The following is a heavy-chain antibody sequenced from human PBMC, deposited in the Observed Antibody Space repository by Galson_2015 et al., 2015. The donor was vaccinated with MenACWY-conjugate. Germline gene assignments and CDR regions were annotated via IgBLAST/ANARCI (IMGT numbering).Heavy chain of an antibody. V-gene: IGHV3-48*03. CDR3: ARDYYDSHFDY. CDR2: IGSSGTPI. Sequence: SLRLSCAASGFDFSNYAMNWVRQAPGKGLEWVSYIGSSGTPIYCADSLKGRFTISRDNAKNSLYLQMNSLGAENTAVYYCARDYYDSHFDYWGQGTLVTVSS. CDR1: GFDFSNYA. D-gene: IGHD3-22*01. J-gene: IGHJ4*02.